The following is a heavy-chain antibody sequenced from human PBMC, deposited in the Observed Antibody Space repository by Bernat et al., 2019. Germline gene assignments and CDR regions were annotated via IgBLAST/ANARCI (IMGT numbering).Heavy chain of an antibody. CDR3: ARPGIAGTIDY. CDR1: GFTFSSYE. J-gene: IGHJ4*02. Sequence: EVQLVESGGGLVQPGGSLRLSCAASGFTFSSYEMNWVRQAPGKGLEWVSYISSSGSTIYYADSVKGRFTISRDTAKNSLYLQMNSLRAEDTAVYYCARPGIAGTIDYWGQGTLVTVSS. V-gene: IGHV3-48*03. D-gene: IGHD6-13*01. CDR2: ISSSGSTI.